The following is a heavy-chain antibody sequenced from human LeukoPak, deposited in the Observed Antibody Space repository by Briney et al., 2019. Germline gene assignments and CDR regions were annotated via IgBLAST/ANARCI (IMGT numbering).Heavy chain of an antibody. CDR1: GGSISSYY. CDR2: IYTSGST. J-gene: IGHJ4*01. Sequence: SETLSLTCTVSGGSISSYYWSWIRQPAGKGLEWIGRIYTSGSTNYNPSLKSRVTMSVDTSKNQFSLKLSSVTAADTAVYYCAREGPVLRYFDWLLGEGCYFDYWGHGTLVTASS. V-gene: IGHV4-4*07. D-gene: IGHD3-9*01. CDR3: AREGPVLRYFDWLLGEGCYFDY.